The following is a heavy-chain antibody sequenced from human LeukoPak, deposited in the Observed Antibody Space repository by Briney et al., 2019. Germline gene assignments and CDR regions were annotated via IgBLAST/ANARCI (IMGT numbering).Heavy chain of an antibody. CDR1: GGSFSGYY. D-gene: IGHD2-15*01. CDR3: ARESRGYCSGGSCYQDFDY. Sequence: SETLSLTCAVYGGSFSGYYWSWIRQPPGKGLEWIGEINHSGSTNYNPSLKSRVTISVDTSKNQFSLKLSSVTAADTAVYYCARESRGYCSGGSCYQDFDYWGQGTLVTVSS. CDR2: INHSGST. V-gene: IGHV4-34*01. J-gene: IGHJ4*02.